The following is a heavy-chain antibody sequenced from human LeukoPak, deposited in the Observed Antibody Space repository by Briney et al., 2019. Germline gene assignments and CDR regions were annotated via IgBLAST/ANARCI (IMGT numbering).Heavy chain of an antibody. CDR2: ISYDGSNK. CDR3: ARPGVTPGRYFDY. Sequence: GGSLRLSCAASGFTFSSYAMHWVRQAPGKGLEWVAVISYDGSNKYYADSVKGRFTISRDNSKNTLYLQMNSLRAEDTAVYYCARPGVTPGRYFDYWGQGTLVTVSS. V-gene: IGHV3-30*04. J-gene: IGHJ4*02. CDR1: GFTFSSYA. D-gene: IGHD4-23*01.